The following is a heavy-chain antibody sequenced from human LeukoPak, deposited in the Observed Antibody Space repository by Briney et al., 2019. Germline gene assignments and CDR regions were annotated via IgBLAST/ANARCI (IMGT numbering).Heavy chain of an antibody. CDR3: ASLQRTGIDY. Sequence: GGSLRLSCAASGFTFSSYAMHWVRQAPGKGLEWGAVISYDGSNKYYADSVKVRFTISRDNSKNTLYLQMNSLRAEDTAVYYCASLQRTGIDYWGQGTLVTVSS. V-gene: IGHV3-30-3*01. CDR1: GFTFSSYA. D-gene: IGHD1-14*01. CDR2: ISYDGSNK. J-gene: IGHJ4*02.